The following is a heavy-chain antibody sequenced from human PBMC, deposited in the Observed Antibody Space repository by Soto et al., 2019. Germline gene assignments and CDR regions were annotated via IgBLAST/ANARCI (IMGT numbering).Heavy chain of an antibody. D-gene: IGHD1-26*01. CDR3: ARLISVSGSFDDAFDI. J-gene: IGHJ3*02. CDR2: IYPGGSDI. V-gene: IGHV5-51*01. Sequence: GESLKISCKGSGYSFTSYWIGWVRQMPGKGLEWMGIIYPGGSDIRYSPSFQGQVTISADKSISTAYLQWSSLKASDTAMYYCARLISVSGSFDDAFDIWGQGTMVTVSS. CDR1: GYSFTSYW.